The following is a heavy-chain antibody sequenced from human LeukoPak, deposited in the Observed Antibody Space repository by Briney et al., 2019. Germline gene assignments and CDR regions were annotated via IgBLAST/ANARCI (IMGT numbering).Heavy chain of an antibody. J-gene: IGHJ4*02. CDR1: GGTFNSFA. CDR2: IIPIFGTQ. Sequence: SVKVSCKASGGTFNSFAISWVRQAPGQGLEWMGRIIPIFGTQNYAQKFQGRVTFTTDESTSTAHMELSSLRSEDTAVYYCARGDWNYREGSRTIDYWGQGTLVTVS. D-gene: IGHD1-7*01. CDR3: ARGDWNYREGSRTIDY. V-gene: IGHV1-69*05.